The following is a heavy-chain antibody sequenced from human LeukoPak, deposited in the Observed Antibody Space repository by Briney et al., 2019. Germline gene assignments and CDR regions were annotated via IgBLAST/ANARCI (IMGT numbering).Heavy chain of an antibody. CDR2: INWNGGST. Sequence: GGSLRLSCAASGFTFDDYGMSWVRQAPGKGLEWVSGINWNGGSTGYADSVKGRFTISRDNAKNSLHLQMNSLRVEDTALYYCARGIRFLEWLSGSDYWGQGTLVTVSS. CDR3: ARGIRFLEWLSGSDY. J-gene: IGHJ4*02. CDR1: GFTFDDYG. V-gene: IGHV3-20*04. D-gene: IGHD3-3*01.